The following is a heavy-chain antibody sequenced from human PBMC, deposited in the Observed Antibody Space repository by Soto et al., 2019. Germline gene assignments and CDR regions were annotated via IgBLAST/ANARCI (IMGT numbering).Heavy chain of an antibody. CDR3: ARGSNTYDFWSGYYNRGWFDP. D-gene: IGHD3-3*01. Sequence: SETLSLTCTVSGGSISSYYWSWIRQPPGKGLEWIGYIYYSGSTNYNPSLKSRVTISVDTSKNQFSLKLSSVTAADTAVYYCARGSNTYDFWSGYYNRGWFDPWGQGTLVTVS. CDR1: GGSISSYY. CDR2: IYYSGST. V-gene: IGHV4-59*01. J-gene: IGHJ5*02.